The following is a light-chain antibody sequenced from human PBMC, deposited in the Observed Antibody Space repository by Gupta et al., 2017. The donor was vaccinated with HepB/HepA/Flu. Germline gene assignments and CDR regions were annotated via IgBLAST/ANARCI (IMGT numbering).Light chain of an antibody. CDR1: QTISGR. Sequence: DIQLTQSPSTLSASVGDRVTITCRASQTISGRLAWYQQKPGQVPKPLIYMASSLESGVPSRFSGSGSGTEFALTISGLQPDEFATYYCKQYDTDSTFGRGTELEIE. CDR3: KQYDTDST. V-gene: IGKV1-5*03. CDR2: MAS. J-gene: IGKJ2*01.